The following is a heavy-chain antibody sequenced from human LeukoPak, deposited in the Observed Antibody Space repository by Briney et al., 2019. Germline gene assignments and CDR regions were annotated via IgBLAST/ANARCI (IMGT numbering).Heavy chain of an antibody. CDR3: ARDLRPGRVLGFAFDI. D-gene: IGHD1-14*01. Sequence: PSETLSLTCTVSGGSISSGSYYWSWIRQPAGKGLEWIGRIYTSGSTNYNPSLKSRVTISVDTSKNQFSLKLSSVTAADTAVYYCARDLRPGRVLGFAFDIWGQGTMVTVSS. V-gene: IGHV4-61*02. J-gene: IGHJ3*02. CDR2: IYTSGST. CDR1: GGSISSGSYY.